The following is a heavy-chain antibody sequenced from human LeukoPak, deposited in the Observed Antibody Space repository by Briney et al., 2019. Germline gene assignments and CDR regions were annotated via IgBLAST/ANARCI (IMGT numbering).Heavy chain of an antibody. Sequence: GGSLRLSCAASGFTVSSNYMSWVRQAPGKGLEWVSVIYSGGSTYYADSVKGRFTISRDNSKNTLYLQMNSLRAEDTAVYYCARDLTYCGGDCHPNYYYYGIDVWGQGTTVTVSS. D-gene: IGHD2-21*02. J-gene: IGHJ6*02. CDR2: IYSGGST. CDR1: GFTVSSNY. V-gene: IGHV3-66*01. CDR3: ARDLTYCGGDCHPNYYYYGIDV.